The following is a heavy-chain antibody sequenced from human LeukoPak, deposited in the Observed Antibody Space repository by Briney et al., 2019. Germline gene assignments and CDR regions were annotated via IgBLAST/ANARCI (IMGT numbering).Heavy chain of an antibody. D-gene: IGHD1-26*01. Sequence: ASVKVSCKASGGTFSSYAISWVRQAPGQGLEWMGGIIPIFGTANYAQKFRGRVTITADESTSTAYMELRSLRSDDTAVYYCARVVGATTFADYWGQGTLVTVSS. CDR2: IIPIFGTA. CDR3: ARVVGATTFADY. V-gene: IGHV1-69*13. CDR1: GGTFSSYA. J-gene: IGHJ4*02.